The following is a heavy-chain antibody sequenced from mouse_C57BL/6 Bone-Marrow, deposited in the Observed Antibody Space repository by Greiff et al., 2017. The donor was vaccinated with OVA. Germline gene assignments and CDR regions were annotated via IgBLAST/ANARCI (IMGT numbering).Heavy chain of an antibody. CDR1: GYTFTDYY. CDR2: IYPGSGNT. D-gene: IGHD1-1*01. CDR3: ARGTTTVVDWYFDV. V-gene: IGHV1-76*01. J-gene: IGHJ1*03. Sequence: VQLQQSGAELVRPGASVKLSCKASGYTFTDYYINWVKQRPGQGLEWIARIYPGSGNTYYNEKFKGKATLTAEKSSSTAYMQLSSLTSEDSAVYFCARGTTTVVDWYFDVWGTGTTVTVSS.